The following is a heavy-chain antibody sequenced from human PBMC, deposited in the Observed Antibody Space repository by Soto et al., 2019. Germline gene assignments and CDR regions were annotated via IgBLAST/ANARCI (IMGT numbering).Heavy chain of an antibody. Sequence: QVQLVQSGAEVKKPGSSVKVSCKASGGTFSSYAISWVRQAPGQGLEWMGGIIPIFGTANYAQKFQGRVTVTATEATSTAYMELSSLRSEDTAVYDCARHVPAAGYYYGMDVWGQGNTVTVSS. V-gene: IGHV1-69*12. J-gene: IGHJ6*02. CDR1: GGTFSSYA. CDR3: ARHVPAAGYYYGMDV. D-gene: IGHD2-2*01. CDR2: IIPIFGTA.